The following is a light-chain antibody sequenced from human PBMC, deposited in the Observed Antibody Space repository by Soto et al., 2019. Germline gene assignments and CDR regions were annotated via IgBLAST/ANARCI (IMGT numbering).Light chain of an antibody. CDR2: GVS. V-gene: IGKV1-39*01. CDR1: QKISSL. Sequence: DIQITQSPSALSASVVDRVTITCLASQKISSLLNWYQQKPGKAPNLLIFGVSSLGSGVPSRFSGSGSGTAFTLTISSLQPEDFATYYCQKSYSTPPNFGQGTRLEIK. CDR3: QKSYSTPPN. J-gene: IGKJ5*01.